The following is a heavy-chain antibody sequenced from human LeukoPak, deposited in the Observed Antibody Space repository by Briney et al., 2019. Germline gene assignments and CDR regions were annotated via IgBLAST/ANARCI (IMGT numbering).Heavy chain of an antibody. V-gene: IGHV1-69*13. CDR3: SXXXXXXHRFDY. CDR2: IIPIFGTA. CDR1: GGTFSSYA. J-gene: IGHJ4*02. Sequence: EASVTVSCTASGGTFSSYAISWVRQAPGQGLEWMGGIIPIFGTANYAQKFQGRVTITADESTSTAYMELSSLRSEDTAVYYCSXXXXXXHRFDYWGQGTLDTVSS.